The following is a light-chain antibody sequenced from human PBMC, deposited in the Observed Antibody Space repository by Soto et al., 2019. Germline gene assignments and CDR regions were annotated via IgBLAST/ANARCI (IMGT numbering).Light chain of an antibody. J-gene: IGLJ2*01. CDR1: SSDVGTYDL. CDR3: CSYPGPSTYVV. V-gene: IGLV2-23*02. CDR2: AVT. Sequence: QPVLTQPASVSGSPGQSITISCTGTSSDVGTYDLVSWYQQHPGKAPKLVISAVTKRPSGVSDRFSGSKSGNTASLTISGLQTEDEADYYCCSYPGPSTYVVFGGGTQLTVL.